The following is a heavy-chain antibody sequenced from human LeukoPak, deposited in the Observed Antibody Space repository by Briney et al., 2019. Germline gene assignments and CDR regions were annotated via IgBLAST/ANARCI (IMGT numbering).Heavy chain of an antibody. CDR1: EFTFSAYA. CDR3: TKDLGTEYNIFDY. J-gene: IGHJ4*02. D-gene: IGHD3-9*01. V-gene: IGHV3-30*02. Sequence: GGSLRLSCAASEFTFSAYAMHWIRQAPGRGLEWVAFVRYGGSIKYYADSVKGRFTISRDNSKNTLYLQMNSLRAEDTAVYYCTKDLGTEYNIFDYWGQGTLVTVSS. CDR2: VRYGGSIK.